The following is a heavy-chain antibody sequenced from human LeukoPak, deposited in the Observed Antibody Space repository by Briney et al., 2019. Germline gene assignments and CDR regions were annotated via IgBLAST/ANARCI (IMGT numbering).Heavy chain of an antibody. V-gene: IGHV5-51*01. D-gene: IGHD3-3*01. CDR2: IYPGDSDT. CDR3: ARPGTYDFWSGAFDI. J-gene: IGHJ3*02. CDR1: GYSFTSYW. Sequence: GESLKISCKASGYSFTSYWIGWVRQMPGKGLEWMGIIYPGDSDTRYSPSFQGQVTISADKSISTAYLQWSSLKASDTAMYYCARPGTYDFWSGAFDIWGQGTMVTVSS.